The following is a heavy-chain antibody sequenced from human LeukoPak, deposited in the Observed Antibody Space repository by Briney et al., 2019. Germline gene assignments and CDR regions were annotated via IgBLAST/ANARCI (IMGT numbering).Heavy chain of an antibody. CDR2: INHSGST. D-gene: IGHD6-6*01. Sequence: PSETLSLTCAVYGGSFSGYYWSWIRQPPGKGLGWIGEINHSGSTNYNPSLKSRVTISVDTSKNQFSLKLSSVTAADTAVYYCARGGGYSSSSHFAYWGQGTLVTVSS. V-gene: IGHV4-34*01. J-gene: IGHJ4*02. CDR3: ARGGGYSSSSHFAY. CDR1: GGSFSGYY.